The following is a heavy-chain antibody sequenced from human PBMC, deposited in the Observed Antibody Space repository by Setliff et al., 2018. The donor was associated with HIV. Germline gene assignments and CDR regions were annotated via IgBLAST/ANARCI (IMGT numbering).Heavy chain of an antibody. V-gene: IGHV4-34*01. CDR1: GGSFSGFY. D-gene: IGHD6-19*01. Sequence: SETLSLTCAVYGGSFSGFYWSWIRQPPGKDLEWIGEINHSGSTNYNPSLKSRVTISVDTSKNQFSLKLTSVIAADTAVYYCATSTVAGLFDYWGQGALVTSPQ. CDR2: INHSGST. J-gene: IGHJ4*02. CDR3: ATSTVAGLFDY.